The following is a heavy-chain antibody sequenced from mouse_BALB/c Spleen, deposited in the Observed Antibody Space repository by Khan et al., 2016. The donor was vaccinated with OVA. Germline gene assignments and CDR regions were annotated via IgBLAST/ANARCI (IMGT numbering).Heavy chain of an antibody. J-gene: IGHJ4*01. V-gene: IGHV9-3-1*01. D-gene: IGHD2-14*01. Sequence: QIQLVQSGPELKKPGETVQISCKASGFTFTNYGMNWVKQAPGKGLKWMGWINTYTGEPTFADDFKGRFAFSLETSASTAYLQINSLKNEDTATCFSARVGYNGTMDCWGQGTSVTVSS. CDR1: GFTFTNYG. CDR2: INTYTGEP. CDR3: ARVGYNGTMDC.